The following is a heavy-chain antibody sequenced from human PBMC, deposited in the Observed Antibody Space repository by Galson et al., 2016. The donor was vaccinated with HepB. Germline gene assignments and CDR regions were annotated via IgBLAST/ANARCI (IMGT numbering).Heavy chain of an antibody. Sequence: SLRLSCAASGFTFSSHAMHWVRQAPGKGLEWVAVLSFDGSVEKYADSVKGRFTISRDNPNNTLSLHMNSLRTEDTAVYYCAREPNFGSRYYFDYWGQGALVTVSS. CDR2: LSFDGSVE. J-gene: IGHJ4*02. CDR1: GFTFSSHA. V-gene: IGHV3-30*04. D-gene: IGHD3-3*01. CDR3: AREPNFGSRYYFDY.